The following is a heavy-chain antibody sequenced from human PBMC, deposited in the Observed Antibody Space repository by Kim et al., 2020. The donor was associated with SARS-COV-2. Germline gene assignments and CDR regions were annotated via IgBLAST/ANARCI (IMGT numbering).Heavy chain of an antibody. J-gene: IGHJ4*02. Sequence: GESLRLSCAASGFTFSSYAMHWVRQAPGKGLEWVAVISYDGSNKYYADSVKGRFTISRDNSKNTLYLQMNSLRAEDTAVYYCARDRGSGYDYFDYWGQGT. D-gene: IGHD5-12*01. CDR1: GFTFSSYA. V-gene: IGHV3-30-3*01. CDR3: ARDRGSGYDYFDY. CDR2: ISYDGSNK.